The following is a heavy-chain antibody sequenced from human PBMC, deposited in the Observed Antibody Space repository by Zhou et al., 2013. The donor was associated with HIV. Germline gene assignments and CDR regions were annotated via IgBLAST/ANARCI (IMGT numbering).Heavy chain of an antibody. CDR3: ARDPPPRYQLPDY. CDR2: ISSSTSFI. Sequence: VQLVESGGGLVKPGGSLRLSCAASGFTFSTYSMNWVRQAPGKGLEWVSSISSSTSFIYYADSVKGRFTISRDNAKNSLYLQMNSLRAEDTAVYYCARDPPPRYQLPDYWGQGTLVTVSS. CDR1: GFTFSTYS. J-gene: IGHJ4*02. D-gene: IGHD2-2*01. V-gene: IGHV3-21*01.